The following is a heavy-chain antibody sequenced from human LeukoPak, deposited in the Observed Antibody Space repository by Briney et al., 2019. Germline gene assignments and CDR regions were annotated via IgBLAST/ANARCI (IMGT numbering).Heavy chain of an antibody. CDR1: GDSISAYY. J-gene: IGHJ4*02. Sequence: SETLSLTCTVSGDSISAYYWSWVRQPPGKGLEWIAFVHKTGSINYNPSLKSRATISMDTSNSQFSLHVNSVTAADTAVYYCTKYGGSPANYFDSWGPGTLVTVS. D-gene: IGHD1-26*01. CDR3: TKYGGSPANYFDS. CDR2: VHKTGSI. V-gene: IGHV4-59*08.